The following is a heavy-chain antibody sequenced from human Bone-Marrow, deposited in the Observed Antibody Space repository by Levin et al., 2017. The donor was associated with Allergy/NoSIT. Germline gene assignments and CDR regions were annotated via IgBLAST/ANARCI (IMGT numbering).Heavy chain of an antibody. D-gene: IGHD2-21*02. CDR2: IWYDGSNK. CDR1: GFTFSSYG. J-gene: IGHJ4*02. Sequence: SCAASGFTFSSYGMHWVRQAPGKGLEWVAVIWYDGSNKYYADSVKGRFTISRDNSKNTLYLQMNSLRAEDTAVYYCARDQCGGDCYSDFDYWGQGTLVTVSS. V-gene: IGHV3-33*01. CDR3: ARDQCGGDCYSDFDY.